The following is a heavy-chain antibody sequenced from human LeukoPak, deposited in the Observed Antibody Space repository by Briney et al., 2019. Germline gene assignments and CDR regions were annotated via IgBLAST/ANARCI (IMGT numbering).Heavy chain of an antibody. CDR1: GGSISSGGYS. CDR3: ARGTGGASTNFDY. Sequence: SQTLSLTCAVSGGSISSGGYSWSWIRQPPGKGLEWIGYIYHSGSTYYNPSLKSRVTISVDRSKNQFSLKLSSVTAADTAVYYCARGTGGASTNFDYWGQGTLVTVSS. J-gene: IGHJ4*02. V-gene: IGHV4-30-2*01. D-gene: IGHD1-14*01. CDR2: IYHSGST.